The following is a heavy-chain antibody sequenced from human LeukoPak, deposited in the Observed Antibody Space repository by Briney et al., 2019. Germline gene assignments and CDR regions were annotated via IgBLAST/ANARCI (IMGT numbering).Heavy chain of an antibody. J-gene: IGHJ4*02. D-gene: IGHD5-12*01. CDR1: GFTFSTYW. V-gene: IGHV3-74*01. CDR2: IRSDGRTT. Sequence: GSLRLSCAVSGFTFSTYWMHWVRLAPGKGLVWVSHIRSDGRTTTYADSVKGRFTISRDNAKNTLYLQMNSLRAEDTAVYYCARDRGYTQDYWGQGTLVTVSS. CDR3: ARDRGYTQDY.